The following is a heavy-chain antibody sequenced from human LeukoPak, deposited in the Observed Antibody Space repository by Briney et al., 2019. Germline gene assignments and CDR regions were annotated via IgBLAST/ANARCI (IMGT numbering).Heavy chain of an antibody. V-gene: IGHV7-4-1*02. Sequence: GASVTVSYKACGYTFTSYAMNWVRQAPGQGLEWMGWINTNTGNPTYAQGFTGRFVFSWDTSVSTAYLQISSLKAQDTAVYYCARAPRDGYMGYWGQGTLVTVSS. CDR3: ARAPRDGYMGY. J-gene: IGHJ4*02. CDR2: INTNTGNP. D-gene: IGHD5-24*01. CDR1: GYTFTSYA.